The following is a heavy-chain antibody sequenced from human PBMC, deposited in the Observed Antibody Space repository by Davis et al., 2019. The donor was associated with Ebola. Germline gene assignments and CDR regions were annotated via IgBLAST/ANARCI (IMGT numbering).Heavy chain of an antibody. D-gene: IGHD2-2*01. CDR3: ARAPDQLLMDYYYMDV. CDR2: IYYSGST. V-gene: IGHV4-30-4*01. CDR1: GGSISSGDYY. Sequence: SETLSLTCTVSGGSISSGDYYWSWIRQPPGKGLEWIGYIYYSGSTYYNPSLKSRVTISVDTSKNQFSLKLSSVTAADTAVYYCARAPDQLLMDYYYMDVWGKGTTVTVSS. J-gene: IGHJ6*03.